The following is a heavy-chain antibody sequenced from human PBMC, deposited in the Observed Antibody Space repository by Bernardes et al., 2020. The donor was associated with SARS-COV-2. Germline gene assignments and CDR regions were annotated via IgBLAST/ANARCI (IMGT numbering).Heavy chain of an antibody. CDR3: ARDRGIVVVPAATYFQH. CDR1: GFTFSSYS. CDR2: ISSSSSTI. J-gene: IGHJ1*01. D-gene: IGHD2-2*01. Sequence: GWSLRLSCAASGFTFSSYSMNWVRQAPGKGLEWVSYISSSSSTIYYADSVKGRFTISRDNAKNSLYLQMNSLRAEDTAVYYCARDRGIVVVPAATYFQHWGQGTLVTVSS. V-gene: IGHV3-48*04.